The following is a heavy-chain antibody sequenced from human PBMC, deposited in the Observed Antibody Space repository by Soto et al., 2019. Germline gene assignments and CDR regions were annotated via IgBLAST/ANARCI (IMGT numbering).Heavy chain of an antibody. CDR2: ISYDGSNK. CDR1: GFTFSSYG. J-gene: IGHJ3*02. CDR3: AKDGGYSRSWYYAFDI. V-gene: IGHV3-30*18. Sequence: QVQLVESGGGVVQPGRSLRLSCVVSGFTFSSYGMHWVRQAPGKGLEWVAVISYDGSNKYYADSVKGRFTISRDNSKNTLYLQMNSLRAEDTAVYYCAKDGGYSRSWYYAFDIWGQGTLVTVSS. D-gene: IGHD6-13*01.